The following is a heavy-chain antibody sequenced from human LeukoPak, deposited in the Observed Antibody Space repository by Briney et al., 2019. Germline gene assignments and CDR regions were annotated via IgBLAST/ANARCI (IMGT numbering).Heavy chain of an antibody. CDR2: ISYDGSNK. Sequence: GGSLRLSCAASGFAFSSYGMHWVRQAPGKGLEWVAVISYDGSNKYYADSVKGRFTISRDNSKNTLYLQMNSLRAEDTAVYYCAFINFDYWGQRTLVTVSS. V-gene: IGHV3-30*03. CDR1: GFAFSSYG. J-gene: IGHJ4*02. CDR3: AFINFDY.